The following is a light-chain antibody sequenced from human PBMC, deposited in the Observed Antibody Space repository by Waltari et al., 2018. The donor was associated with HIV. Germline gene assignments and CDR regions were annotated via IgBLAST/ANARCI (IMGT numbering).Light chain of an antibody. V-gene: IGLV1-51*01. Sequence: QSVLTQPPSLSAAPGQKVSITCSGSSSNIGVNYVSWYQQFPRTAPKLLIYDNNGRPSWIPDRFFGSKSGTSATLDIIGLRTGDEADYYCVSWDSSLRGVLFGGGTKLTVL. CDR1: SSNIGVNY. CDR3: VSWDSSLRGVL. CDR2: DNN. J-gene: IGLJ2*01.